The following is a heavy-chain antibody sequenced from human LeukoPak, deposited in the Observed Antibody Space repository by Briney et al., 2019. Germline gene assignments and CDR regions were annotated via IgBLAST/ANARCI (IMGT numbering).Heavy chain of an antibody. V-gene: IGHV1-46*01. CDR3: ATSRNYYDSSGYFYSGSDFDY. CDR1: GYTFTSYY. D-gene: IGHD3-22*01. J-gene: IGHJ4*02. Sequence: GASVKVSCKASGYTFTSYYMHWVRQAPGQGLEWMGIINPSGGSTSYAQKFQGRVTMTRDTSTSTVYMELSSLRSEDTAVYYCATSRNYYDSSGYFYSGSDFDYWGQGTLVTVSS. CDR2: INPSGGST.